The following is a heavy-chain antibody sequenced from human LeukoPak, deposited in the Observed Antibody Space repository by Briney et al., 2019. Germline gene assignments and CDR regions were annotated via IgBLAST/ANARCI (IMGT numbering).Heavy chain of an antibody. CDR1: GFTFSSYW. J-gene: IGHJ4*02. CDR2: IKQDGSEK. D-gene: IGHD3-22*01. CDR3: ARNRPMYYYDTSGPIDY. Sequence: GGSLRLSCAASGFTFSSYWMSWVRQAPGKGLEWVANIKQDGSEKYYVDSVKGRFTISRDNAKNSLYLQMNSLRAEDTAVYYCARNRPMYYYDTSGPIDYWGQGTLVTVSS. V-gene: IGHV3-7*01.